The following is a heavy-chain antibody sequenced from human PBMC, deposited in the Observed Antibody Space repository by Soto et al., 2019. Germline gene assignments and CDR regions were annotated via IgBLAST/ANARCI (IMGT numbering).Heavy chain of an antibody. CDR3: ARDSDTAMPLDYYGMDV. CDR1: GDTFTGYY. CDR2: IIPIFGTA. D-gene: IGHD5-18*01. Sequence: GASVKVSCKACGDTFTGYYVHWVRQAPGQGLEWMGGIIPIFGTANYAQKFQGRVTITADNSTSTAYMELSSLRSEDTAVYYCARDSDTAMPLDYYGMDVWGQGTTVTVSS. J-gene: IGHJ6*02. V-gene: IGHV1-69*06.